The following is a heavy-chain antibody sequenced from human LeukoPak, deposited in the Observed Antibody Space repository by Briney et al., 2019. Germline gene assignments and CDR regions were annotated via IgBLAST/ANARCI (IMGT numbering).Heavy chain of an antibody. D-gene: IGHD2-8*02. J-gene: IGHJ5*01. V-gene: IGHV3-21*01. CDR1: GFALKSYS. Sequence: PGGSLRLSCAGSGFALKSYSLSWVRQAPGKGLEWVSSISSTSAYIYYADSVKGRFTISRDNVDNVVYLQMNSLGAEDTAVYYCARVAVSGPTGWFDSWGQGTLVIVSS. CDR2: ISSTSAYI. CDR3: ARVAVSGPTGWFDS.